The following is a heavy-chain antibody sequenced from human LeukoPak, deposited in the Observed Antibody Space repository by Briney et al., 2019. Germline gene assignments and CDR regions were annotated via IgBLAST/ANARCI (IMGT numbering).Heavy chain of an antibody. J-gene: IGHJ4*02. D-gene: IGHD6-19*01. CDR2: IYYSGST. CDR1: GGSISSYY. CDR3: ARKTVAGTDY. V-gene: IGHV4-59*01. Sequence: PSETLSLTCTVSGGSISSYYWSWIRQPPGKGLEWIGYIYYSGSTNYNPSLKSRVTISVDTSKNQFSLKLSSVTAADTAVYYCARKTVAGTDYWGQGTLVTVSS.